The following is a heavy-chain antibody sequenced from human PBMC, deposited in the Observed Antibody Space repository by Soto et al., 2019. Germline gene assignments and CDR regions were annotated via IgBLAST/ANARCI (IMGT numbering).Heavy chain of an antibody. V-gene: IGHV1-18*01. CDR1: GYTFTSYG. D-gene: IGHD2-2*01. Sequence: QVQLVQSGAEVKKPGASVKVSCKASGYTFTSYGISWVRQAPGQGLEWMGWISAYNGNTNYAQKLHGRVTMTTDTSTSTAYMELRSLRSDDTAAYYCARGPCSSTSCYQGHYYYGMDVWGQGTTVTVSS. CDR3: ARGPCSSTSCYQGHYYYGMDV. CDR2: ISAYNGNT. J-gene: IGHJ6*02.